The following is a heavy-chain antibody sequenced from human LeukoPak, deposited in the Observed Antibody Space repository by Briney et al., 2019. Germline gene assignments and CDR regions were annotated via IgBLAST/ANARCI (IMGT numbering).Heavy chain of an antibody. D-gene: IGHD2-21*01. Sequence: GGSLRLSCVASGFSFSSYPMNWVRQPPGKGLEWVANIKEDGSVKYYVDSVKGRFTISRDNTKNALYLQMNSLRADDTAVYFCARDSMWQLDYWGQGTLITVSS. J-gene: IGHJ4*02. CDR3: ARDSMWQLDY. CDR1: GFSFSSYP. V-gene: IGHV3-7*03. CDR2: IKEDGSVK.